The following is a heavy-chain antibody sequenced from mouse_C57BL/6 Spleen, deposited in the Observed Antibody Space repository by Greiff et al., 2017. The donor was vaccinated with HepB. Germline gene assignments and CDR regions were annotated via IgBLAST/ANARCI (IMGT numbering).Heavy chain of an antibody. CDR2: INPNNGGT. CDR3: AGATTQTAQAPLAY. CDR1: GYTFTDYY. Sequence: EVQLQQSGPELVKPGASVKISCKASGYTFTDYYMNWVKQSHGKSLEWIGDINPNNGGTSYNQKFKGKATLTVDKSSSTAYMELRSLTSEDSAVYYCAGATTQTAQAPLAYWGQGTLVTVSA. J-gene: IGHJ3*01. D-gene: IGHD3-2*02. V-gene: IGHV1-26*01.